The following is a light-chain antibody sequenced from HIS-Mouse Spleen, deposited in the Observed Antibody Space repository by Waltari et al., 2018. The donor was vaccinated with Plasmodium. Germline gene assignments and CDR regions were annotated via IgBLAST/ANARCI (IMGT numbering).Light chain of an antibody. Sequence: SYELTQPPSVSVSPGQTARITGAGDALPKQNAYWYQQKPGQAPVLVIYKDSERPSGIPERFSGSSSGTTVTLTISGVQAEDEADYYCQSADSSGTYVFGTGTKVTVL. CDR2: KDS. CDR1: ALPKQN. CDR3: QSADSSGTYV. J-gene: IGLJ1*01. V-gene: IGLV3-25*03.